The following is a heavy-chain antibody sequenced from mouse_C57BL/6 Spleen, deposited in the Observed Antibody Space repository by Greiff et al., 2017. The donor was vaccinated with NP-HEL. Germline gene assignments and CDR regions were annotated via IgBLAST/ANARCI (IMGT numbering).Heavy chain of an antibody. V-gene: IGHV1-26*01. J-gene: IGHJ3*01. CDR2: INPNNGGT. CDR1: GYTFTDYY. Sequence: EVQLQQSGPELVKPGASVKISCKASGYTFTDYYMNWVKQSHGKSLEWIGDINPNNGGTSYNQKFKGKATLTVDKSSSTAYMELRSLTSEDSAVYYCVLWPFAYWGQGTLVTVSA. CDR3: VLWPFAY.